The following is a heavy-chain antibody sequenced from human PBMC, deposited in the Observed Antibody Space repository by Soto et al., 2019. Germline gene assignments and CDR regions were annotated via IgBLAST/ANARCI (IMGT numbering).Heavy chain of an antibody. CDR1: GFTFSSYA. CDR2: ISGSGGST. J-gene: IGHJ4*02. V-gene: IGHV3-23*01. CDR3: AKDPPTTCYYYFDY. Sequence: GGSLRLSCAASGFTFSSYAMSWVRQAPGKGLEGVSAISGSGGSTYYADYGKGRFTISRDNSKNTLYLRMNSLRAEDTAVYYCAKDPPTTCYYYFDYWGQGTLVTVSS. D-gene: IGHD3-9*01.